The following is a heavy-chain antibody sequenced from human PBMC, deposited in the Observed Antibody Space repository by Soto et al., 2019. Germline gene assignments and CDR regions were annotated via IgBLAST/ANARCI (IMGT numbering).Heavy chain of an antibody. Sequence: QVQLQESGPGLVKPSQTLSLTCTVSGGSISSGDYYWSWIRQPPGKGLEWIGYIYYSGITYYNPSLKRRVTRSVDTSKNPFYLKLSSVPAADTAVYDCAGEGRGVPAEGYWGQGTLVTLS. V-gene: IGHV4-30-4*01. J-gene: IGHJ4*02. D-gene: IGHD2-2*01. CDR1: GGSISSGDYY. CDR2: IYYSGIT. CDR3: AGEGRGVPAEGY.